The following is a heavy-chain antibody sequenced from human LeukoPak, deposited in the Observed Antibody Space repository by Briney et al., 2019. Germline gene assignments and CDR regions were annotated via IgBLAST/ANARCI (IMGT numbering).Heavy chain of an antibody. D-gene: IGHD6-19*01. Sequence: GASVKVSCKASGYTFTSYDINWVRQATGQGLEWMGWMNPNSGNTGYAQKFQGRVTMTRNTSISTAYMELSSLRSEDTAVYYCARRSLAVAAFDYWGQGTLVTVSS. CDR3: ARRSLAVAAFDY. J-gene: IGHJ4*02. CDR1: GYTFTSYD. CDR2: MNPNSGNT. V-gene: IGHV1-8*01.